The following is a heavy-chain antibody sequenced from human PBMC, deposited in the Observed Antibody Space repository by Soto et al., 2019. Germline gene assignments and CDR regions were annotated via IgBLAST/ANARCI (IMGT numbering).Heavy chain of an antibody. D-gene: IGHD3-3*01. V-gene: IGHV2-5*02. Sequence: GLDLEWLALIYWDDDKRYSPSLKSRLTITKDTSKNQVVLTMTNMDPVDTATYYCAHLRFLDHFDYWGQGTLVTVSS. CDR3: AHLRFLDHFDY. J-gene: IGHJ4*02. CDR2: IYWDDDK.